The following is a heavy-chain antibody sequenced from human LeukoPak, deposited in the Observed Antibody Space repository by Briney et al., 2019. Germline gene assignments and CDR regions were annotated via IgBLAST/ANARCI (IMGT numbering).Heavy chain of an antibody. V-gene: IGHV4-4*02. J-gene: IGHJ6*03. CDR3: ARVGDCSSTSCYEYYYYYMDV. CDR1: GGSISSSNW. Sequence: SETLSLTCAVSGGSISSSNWWSWVRQPPGKGLEWIGEMYHSGITNYNPSLKSRVTISVDKSKNQLSLKLSSVTAADTAVYYCARVGDCSSTSCYEYYYYYMDVWGKGTTVTISS. CDR2: MYHSGIT. D-gene: IGHD2-2*01.